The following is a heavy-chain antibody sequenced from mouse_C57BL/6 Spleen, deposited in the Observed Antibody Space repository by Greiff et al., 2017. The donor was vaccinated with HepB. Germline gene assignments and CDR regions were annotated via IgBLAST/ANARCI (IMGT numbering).Heavy chain of an antibody. V-gene: IGHV1-39*01. CDR2: INPNYGTT. J-gene: IGHJ1*03. Sequence: VHVKQSGPELVKPGASVKISCKASGYSFTDYNMNWVKQSNGKSLEWIGVINPNYGTTSYNQKFKGKATLTVDQSSSTAYMQLNSLTSEDSAVYYCARPCDYDGYFGVWGTGTTVTVSS. CDR1: GYSFTDYN. CDR3: ARPCDYDGYFGV. D-gene: IGHD2-4*01.